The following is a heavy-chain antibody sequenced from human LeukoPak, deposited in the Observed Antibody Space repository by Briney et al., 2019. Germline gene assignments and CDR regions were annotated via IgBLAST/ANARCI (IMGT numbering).Heavy chain of an antibody. V-gene: IGHV3-30*02. CDR3: FLCLAPGYGGAASPGAFDM. CDR1: GFSFSSNG. J-gene: IGHJ3*02. D-gene: IGHD4-23*01. CDR2: IRHGGSKK. Sequence: GGSLTLSCAASGFSFSSNGMRWARQAPGKGLEWVTFIRHGGSKKYYAYSVRGRFTIARANYNDTLNLLMNRPRPEATDDYCCFLCLAPGYGGAASPGAFDMWGRGTLVIVSS.